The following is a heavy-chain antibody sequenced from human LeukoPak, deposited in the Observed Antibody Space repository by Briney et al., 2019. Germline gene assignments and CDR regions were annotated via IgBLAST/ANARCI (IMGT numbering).Heavy chain of an antibody. V-gene: IGHV3-9*01. Sequence: PGGSLRLSCAASGFTFDDYAMPWVRQAPGKGLEWASGISWNSGSIGYADSVKGRFTISRDNAKNSLYLQMNSLRAEDTALYYCAKDRDNWNYDAFDIWGQGTMVTVSS. CDR3: AKDRDNWNYDAFDI. CDR1: GFTFDDYA. D-gene: IGHD1-7*01. CDR2: ISWNSGSI. J-gene: IGHJ3*02.